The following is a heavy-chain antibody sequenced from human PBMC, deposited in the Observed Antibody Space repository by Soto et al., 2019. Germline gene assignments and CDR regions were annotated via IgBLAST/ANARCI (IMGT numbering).Heavy chain of an antibody. Sequence: SETLSLTCTVSGGSISSSSYYWGWIRQPPGKGLEWIGSIYYSGSTYYNPSLKSRVTISVDTSKNQFSLKLSSVTAADTAVYSGPKFFQLYPAPIGWFAPWARGTLDPVSS. CDR2: IYYSGST. D-gene: IGHD3-3*01. CDR3: PKFFQLYPAPIGWFAP. V-gene: IGHV4-39*01. CDR1: GGSISSSSYY. J-gene: IGHJ5*02.